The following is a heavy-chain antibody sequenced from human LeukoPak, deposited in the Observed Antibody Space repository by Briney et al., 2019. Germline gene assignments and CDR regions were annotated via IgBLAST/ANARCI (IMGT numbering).Heavy chain of an antibody. CDR3: ARRLVTAGITDFFDS. Sequence: GGSLRFSCTASGFTFSDYSMSWVRQAPGAGLEWVSAISPAGDSTTDADSVKGRFTISRDNSKSTLYLQMNGLTAEDTALYYCARRLVTAGITDFFDSWGQGTLVSVSS. J-gene: IGHJ4*02. D-gene: IGHD2-2*01. CDR2: ISPAGDST. CDR1: GFTFSDYS. V-gene: IGHV3-23*01.